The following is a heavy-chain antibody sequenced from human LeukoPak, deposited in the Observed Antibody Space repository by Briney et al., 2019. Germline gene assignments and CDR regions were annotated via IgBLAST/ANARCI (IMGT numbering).Heavy chain of an antibody. V-gene: IGHV4-34*01. CDR3: AREGITIFGVATPFDY. D-gene: IGHD3-3*01. Sequence: SETLSLTCAVYGGSFSGYYWSWIRQPPGKGLEWIGEINHSGSTNYNPSLKSRVTISVDTSKNQFSLKLSSVTAADTAVYYCAREGITIFGVATPFDYRGQGTLVTVSS. CDR2: INHSGST. CDR1: GGSFSGYY. J-gene: IGHJ4*02.